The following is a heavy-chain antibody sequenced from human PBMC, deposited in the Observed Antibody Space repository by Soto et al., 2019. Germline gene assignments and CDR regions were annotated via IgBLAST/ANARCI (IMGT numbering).Heavy chain of an antibody. D-gene: IGHD2-15*01. CDR3: AKDLVATRRTIGYFDY. V-gene: IGHV3-23*01. Sequence: GSLRLSCAASGFTFSSYAMSWVRQAPGKGLEWVSAISGSGGSTYYADSVKGRFTISGDNSKNTLYLQMNSLRAEDTAVYYCAKDLVATRRTIGYFDYWGQGTLVTVSS. CDR2: ISGSGGST. J-gene: IGHJ4*02. CDR1: GFTFSSYA.